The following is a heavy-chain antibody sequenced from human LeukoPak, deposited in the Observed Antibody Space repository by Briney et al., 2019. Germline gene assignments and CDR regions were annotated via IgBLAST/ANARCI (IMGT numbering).Heavy chain of an antibody. D-gene: IGHD1/OR15-1a*01. J-gene: IGHJ4*02. CDR1: GFTFSDYY. V-gene: IGHV3-11*04. CDR3: AREGSWNILTYDY. Sequence: PAGSLRLACALSGFTFSDYYMSWIRQAPGKGMEWVSYIRSSGDTMYYAASVKGRFTISRDNDKNPLYLQMSSLRAEDTAVYYCAREGSWNILTYDYCGQGNLVTASS. CDR2: IRSSGDTM.